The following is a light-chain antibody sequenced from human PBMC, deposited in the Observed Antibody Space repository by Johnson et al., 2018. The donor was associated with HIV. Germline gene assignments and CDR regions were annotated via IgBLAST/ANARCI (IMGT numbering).Light chain of an antibody. CDR2: END. Sequence: QSVLTQPPSVSAAPGQKVTISCSGSTSNIGNNYVSWYQQLPGTAPRLLIYENDKRPSGIPDRFSGSKSGTSATLGITGLRTGDEADYYCGTWDNSLSAVFGTGTKVTVL. CDR3: GTWDNSLSAV. V-gene: IGLV1-51*02. CDR1: TSNIGNNY. J-gene: IGLJ1*01.